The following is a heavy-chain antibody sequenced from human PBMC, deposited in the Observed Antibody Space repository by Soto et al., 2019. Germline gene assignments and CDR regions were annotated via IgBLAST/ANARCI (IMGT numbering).Heavy chain of an antibody. CDR1: KFFISNYW. Sequence: FLRLSCIASKFFISNYWMSWVRQAPGKGLEWVANIKQDGSEKHYVDSVKGRFTISRDNAKNSLFLQMNSLRADDTAVYYCTSARSSVEPGGFVEYWGQGTLVTVSS. V-gene: IGHV3-7*03. CDR3: TSARSSVEPGGFVEY. D-gene: IGHD2-15*01. J-gene: IGHJ4*02. CDR2: IKQDGSEK.